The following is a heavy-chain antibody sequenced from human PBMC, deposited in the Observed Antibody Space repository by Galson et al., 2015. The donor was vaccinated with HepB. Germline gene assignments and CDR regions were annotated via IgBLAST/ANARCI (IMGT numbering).Heavy chain of an antibody. Sequence: SLRLSCAASGFTFSHYAMGWVRQAPGKGLEWVSGIAGSSGTTHHADSVKGRFTISRDNSKNTMYLQLNSPRPEDAGLYYCAKEPGPRASPWYFDLWGRGTLVTVSS. CDR3: AKEPGPRASPWYFDL. D-gene: IGHD3-10*01. CDR2: IAGSSGTT. V-gene: IGHV3-23*01. J-gene: IGHJ2*01. CDR1: GFTFSHYA.